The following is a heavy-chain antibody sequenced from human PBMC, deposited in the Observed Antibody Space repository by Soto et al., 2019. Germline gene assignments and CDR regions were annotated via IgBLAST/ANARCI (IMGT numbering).Heavy chain of an antibody. Sequence: QVQLQESGPGLVKPSETLSLTCTVSGGSMTGYFWSWIRQPAGKALELIGHVYNSGNTDHNPSLASRITMAVDTSKSQFSLRVKSVTAADTAVYYCARTHWVSGTEYWGQGILVTVSS. J-gene: IGHJ4*02. D-gene: IGHD6-19*01. CDR3: ARTHWVSGTEY. CDR1: GGSMTGYF. CDR2: VYNSGNT. V-gene: IGHV4-4*07.